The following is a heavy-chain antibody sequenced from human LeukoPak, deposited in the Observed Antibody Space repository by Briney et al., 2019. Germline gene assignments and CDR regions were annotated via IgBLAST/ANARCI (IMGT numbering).Heavy chain of an antibody. J-gene: IGHJ4*02. CDR2: ISWNSGSI. Sequence: PGRSLRLSCAASGFTFDDYAMHWVRQAPGKGLEWVSGISWNSGSIGYADSVKGRFTISRDNARNTVFLQMNSLRAEDTAVYYCARDFDMGITPGDDFDFWGQGTLVTVSS. CDR1: GFTFDDYA. D-gene: IGHD3-16*01. CDR3: ARDFDMGITPGDDFDF. V-gene: IGHV3-9*01.